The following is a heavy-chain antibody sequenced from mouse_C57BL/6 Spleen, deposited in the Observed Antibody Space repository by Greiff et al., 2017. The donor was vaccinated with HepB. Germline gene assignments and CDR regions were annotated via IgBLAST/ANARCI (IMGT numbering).Heavy chain of an antibody. CDR1: GFTFSSYA. CDR3: ARDREDYDVRGYYAMDY. Sequence: EVQLQESGGGLVKPGGSLKLSCAASGFTFSSYAMSWVRQTPEKRLEWVATISDGGSYTYYPDNVKGRFTISRDKSKNNLYLQMSHLKSEDTAMYYCARDREDYDVRGYYAMDYWGQGTSVTVSS. CDR2: ISDGGSYT. V-gene: IGHV5-4*01. J-gene: IGHJ4*01. D-gene: IGHD2-4*01.